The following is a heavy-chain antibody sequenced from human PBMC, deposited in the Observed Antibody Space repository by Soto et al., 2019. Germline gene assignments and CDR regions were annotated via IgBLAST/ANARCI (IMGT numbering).Heavy chain of an antibody. D-gene: IGHD3-22*01. Sequence: GGSPRLSCAASGFTFDDYAMHWVLQAPGKGLEWVSGINWNSDTIGYADSVKGRFTVSRDNAKGSLLLQMSSLRAEDTAVYFCAMSNSNDLYYHFESWGQGTPVTVSS. V-gene: IGHV3-9*01. CDR3: AMSNSNDLYYHFES. CDR1: GFTFDDYA. CDR2: INWNSDTI. J-gene: IGHJ4*02.